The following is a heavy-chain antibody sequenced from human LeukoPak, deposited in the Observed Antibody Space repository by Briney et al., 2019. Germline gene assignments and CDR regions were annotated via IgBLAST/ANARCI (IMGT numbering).Heavy chain of an antibody. Sequence: GGSLRLSCLGSGFTFSMSAMHWARQAPGKGLEWVSAISGSGGSTYYADSVKGRFTISRDNSKNALYLQMNSLKAEDTAVYYCARETVVPAAMGAFHIWGQGTMVTVSS. CDR3: ARETVVPAAMGAFHI. D-gene: IGHD2-2*01. CDR2: ISGSGGST. V-gene: IGHV3-23*01. CDR1: GFTFSMSA. J-gene: IGHJ3*02.